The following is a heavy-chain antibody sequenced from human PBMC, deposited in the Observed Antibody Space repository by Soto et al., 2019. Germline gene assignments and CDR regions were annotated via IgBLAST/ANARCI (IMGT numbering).Heavy chain of an antibody. CDR2: IYYSGST. D-gene: IGHD6-13*01. CDR1: GGSISSSSYY. Sequence: QLQLQESGPGLVKPSETLSLTCTVSGGSISSSSYYWGWIRQPPGKGLEWIGSIYYSGSTYYNPSLKSRVTLSVDTSKNQFSLKLSSVTAADTAVYYCARHATQSSSWVDYWGQGTLVTVSS. V-gene: IGHV4-39*01. CDR3: ARHATQSSSWVDY. J-gene: IGHJ4*02.